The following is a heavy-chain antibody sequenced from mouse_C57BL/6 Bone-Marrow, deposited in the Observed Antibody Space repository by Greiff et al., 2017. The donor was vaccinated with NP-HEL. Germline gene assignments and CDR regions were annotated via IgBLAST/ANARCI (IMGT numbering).Heavy chain of an antibody. J-gene: IGHJ2*01. D-gene: IGHD1-1*01. CDR3: ARYPKLYYYGSVYYCDY. Sequence: VQLQQPGAELVKPGASVKLSCKASGYTFTSYWMHWVKQRPGQGLEWIGMIHPNSGSTNYNEKFKSKATLTVDKSSSTAYMQLSSLTSEDSAVYYCARYPKLYYYGSVYYCDYWGQGTTLTVSS. CDR2: IHPNSGST. CDR1: GYTFTSYW. V-gene: IGHV1-64*01.